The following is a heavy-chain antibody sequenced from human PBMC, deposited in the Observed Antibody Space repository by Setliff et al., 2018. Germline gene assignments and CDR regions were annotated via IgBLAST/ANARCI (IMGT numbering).Heavy chain of an antibody. J-gene: IGHJ4*02. CDR1: GFTFSNHW. Sequence: PGGSLRLSCAVSGFTFSNHWMTWVRQAPGKGLEWVANINPDGSEKYYVDSVKGRFTISRDNAKNSLNLQMDSLRADDTAVYNCVRGRTTYYFDYWGQGTLVTVSS. CDR2: INPDGSEK. CDR3: VRGRTTYYFDY. V-gene: IGHV3-7*01. D-gene: IGHD4-4*01.